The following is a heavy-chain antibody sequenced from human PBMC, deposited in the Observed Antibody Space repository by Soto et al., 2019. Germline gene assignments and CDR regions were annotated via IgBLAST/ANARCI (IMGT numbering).Heavy chain of an antibody. CDR1: GFSLSTSGVG. D-gene: IGHD3-10*01. V-gene: IGHV2-5*01. Sequence: QITLKESGPTLVKPTQTLTLTCTFSGFSLSTSGVGVGWIRQPPGKALEWLALIYWNDDKRYSPSLKSRLTIATDTPKNQVVLTMTNMDPVDTATYYCAQSPAGGGSCYGSETNWFDPWGQGTLVTVSS. CDR3: AQSPAGGGSCYGSETNWFDP. J-gene: IGHJ5*02. CDR2: IYWNDDK.